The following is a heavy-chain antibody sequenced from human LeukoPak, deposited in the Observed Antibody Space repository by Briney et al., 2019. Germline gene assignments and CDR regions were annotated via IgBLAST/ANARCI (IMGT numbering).Heavy chain of an antibody. Sequence: GASVKVSCKASGFTFNGYHIHWVRQAPGQGLEWMGWINAKSGDTKSAQKFQGGVTMTRDTSITTVHMEVTGLRSDDTAVYYCARRGDGYNLDYWGQGTLVTVSS. D-gene: IGHD5-24*01. V-gene: IGHV1-2*02. J-gene: IGHJ4*02. CDR1: GFTFNGYH. CDR2: INAKSGDT. CDR3: ARRGDGYNLDY.